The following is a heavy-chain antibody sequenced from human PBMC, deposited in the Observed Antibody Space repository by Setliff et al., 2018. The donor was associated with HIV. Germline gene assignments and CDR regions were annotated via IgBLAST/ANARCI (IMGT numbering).Heavy chain of an antibody. CDR1: GYTFTRYT. J-gene: IGHJ5*02. V-gene: IGHV1-18*01. Sequence: ASVKVSCKASGYTFTRYTMHWVRQAPGQGLEWMGWISTYNGNTKYAQRLQGRVTMTRDTFTSTAYMEMRSLRSDDTAVYYCARDVERYSSHSGSGPWGQGTLVTVSS. CDR2: ISTYNGNT. D-gene: IGHD6-19*01. CDR3: ARDVERYSSHSGSGP.